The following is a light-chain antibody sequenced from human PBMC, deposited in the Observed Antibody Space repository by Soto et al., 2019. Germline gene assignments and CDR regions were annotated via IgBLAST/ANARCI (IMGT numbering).Light chain of an antibody. CDR1: QSVGTY. CDR2: GAS. V-gene: IGKV3-15*01. CDR3: QQYNDWPRT. J-gene: IGKJ1*01. Sequence: EIVMTQSPATLSVSPGERATLSCRASQSVGTYLAWYQQKPGQAPRLLIYGASTRAAGISPRFSGGGSGTEFPITISSLQSEDFAVYYCQQYNDWPRTFGQGTKVGIK.